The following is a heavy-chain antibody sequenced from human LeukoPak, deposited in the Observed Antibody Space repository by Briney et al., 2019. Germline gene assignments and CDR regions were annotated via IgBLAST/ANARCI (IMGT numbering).Heavy chain of an antibody. Sequence: ASVQVSFKASGYTFTCYDINWVRQATCQGREWMGWMNTNSGNTGYAQKFQGRVTMTRNTSISTAYMELSSLRSEDTAVYYCVRVKSCSSTSCYRHFDYWGQGTLVTVSS. D-gene: IGHD2-2*01. V-gene: IGHV1-8*01. CDR1: GYTFTCYD. CDR3: VRVKSCSSTSCYRHFDY. CDR2: MNTNSGNT. J-gene: IGHJ4*02.